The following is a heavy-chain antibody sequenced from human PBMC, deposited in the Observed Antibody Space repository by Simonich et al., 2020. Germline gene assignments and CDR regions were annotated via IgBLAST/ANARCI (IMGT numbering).Heavy chain of an antibody. CDR2: INPTSGGT. J-gene: IGHJ3*02. CDR3: ARVRFEAFDI. V-gene: IGHV1-2*02. CDR1: GYTFTGYY. Sequence: QVQLVQSGDEVKKPGASVKVSCKASGYTFTGYYLHWVRQAPGQGLKWMGWINPTSGGTNYAQKFQGRVTMTRDTSISTAYMELSRLRSDDTAVYYCARVRFEAFDIWGQGTMVTVSS.